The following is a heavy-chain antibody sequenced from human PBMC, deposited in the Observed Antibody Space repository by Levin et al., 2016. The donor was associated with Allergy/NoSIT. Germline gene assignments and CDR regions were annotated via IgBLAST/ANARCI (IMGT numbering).Heavy chain of an antibody. Sequence: ASVKVSCKVSGYTLTELSMHWVRQAPGKGLEWMGWISAYNGNTNYAQKLQGRVTMTTDTSTSTAYMELRSLRSDDTAVYYCARDVNVDTAMVPYYYYYYGMDVWGQGTTVTVSS. D-gene: IGHD5-18*01. V-gene: IGHV1-18*01. CDR2: ISAYNGNT. CDR1: GYTLTELS. J-gene: IGHJ6*02. CDR3: ARDVNVDTAMVPYYYYYYGMDV.